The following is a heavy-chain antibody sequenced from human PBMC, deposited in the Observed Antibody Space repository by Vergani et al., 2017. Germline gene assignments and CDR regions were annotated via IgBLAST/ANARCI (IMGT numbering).Heavy chain of an antibody. J-gene: IGHJ6*02. CDR3: ARASELVVPAGYYYYGMDV. D-gene: IGHD2-2*01. CDR1: GGSISSGGYY. V-gene: IGHV4-31*03. Sequence: QVQLQQWGAGLLKPSETLSLTCTVSGGSISSGGYYWSWIRQHPGKGLEWIGYIYYSGSTYYNPSLKSRVTISVDTAKNQFSLKLSSVTAADTAVYYCARASELVVPAGYYYYGMDVWGQGTTVTVSS. CDR2: IYYSGST.